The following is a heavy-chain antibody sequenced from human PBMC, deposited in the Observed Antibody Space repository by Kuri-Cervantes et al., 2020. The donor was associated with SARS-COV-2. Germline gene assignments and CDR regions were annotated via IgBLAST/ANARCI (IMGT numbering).Heavy chain of an antibody. Sequence: SQTASLPCAVYGGSFSGYYWRWTRQPPGKGLEWIGEINHSGSTNYNPSLKSRVTISVDTSKNQFSLKLSAETAADTAVYYCARDRGDHIDVWGKGTTVTVSS. CDR3: ARDRGDHIDV. D-gene: IGHD3-10*01. CDR1: GGSFSGYY. V-gene: IGHV4-34*01. J-gene: IGHJ6*03. CDR2: INHSGST.